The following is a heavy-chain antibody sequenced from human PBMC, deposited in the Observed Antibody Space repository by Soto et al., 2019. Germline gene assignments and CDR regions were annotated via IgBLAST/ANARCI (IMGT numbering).Heavy chain of an antibody. CDR2: IHSSGSI. J-gene: IGHJ1*01. CDR1: GGSISSDDYY. CDR3: ARDLDGLHDDTSGPFPRPG. Sequence: ASETLSLTCTVSGGSISSDDYYWSWIRQAPGRGLEWIGYIHSSGSIYYNPSLKSLATMSIDTAGNQFSPKVSSVTVADTAVYYCARDLDGLHDDTSGPFPRPGWGQGTLVTVSS. D-gene: IGHD3-22*01. V-gene: IGHV4-30-4*01.